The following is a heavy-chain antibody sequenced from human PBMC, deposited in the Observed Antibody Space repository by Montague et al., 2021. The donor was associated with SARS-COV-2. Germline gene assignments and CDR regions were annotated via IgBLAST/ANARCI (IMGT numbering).Heavy chain of an antibody. CDR3: ALAVAGRGGYDY. Sequence: CAISGDSVSSNRAAWNWIRQSPSRGLEWLGRTYYRSKWHYEYAVSLKSRITINPDTSKNQFSLQVKSMTPEDTAVYYCALAVAGRGGYDYWGQGTLVTVSS. J-gene: IGHJ4*02. CDR1: GDSVSSNRAA. V-gene: IGHV6-1*01. CDR2: TYYRSKWHY. D-gene: IGHD6-19*01.